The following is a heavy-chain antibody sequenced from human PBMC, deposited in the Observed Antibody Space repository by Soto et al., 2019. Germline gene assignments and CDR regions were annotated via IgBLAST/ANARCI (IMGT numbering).Heavy chain of an antibody. D-gene: IGHD3-16*02. V-gene: IGHV3-23*01. Sequence: GSLRLSCAVSGLTFSRYDMSWVRQAPGKGLEWVSTIYGSDGSTYYADSVKGRFTISRDNSKNTLFLQMNSLRAEDTALYYCANTLVPLDYWGQGTLVTVS. J-gene: IGHJ4*02. CDR2: IYGSDGST. CDR1: GLTFSRYD. CDR3: ANTLVPLDY.